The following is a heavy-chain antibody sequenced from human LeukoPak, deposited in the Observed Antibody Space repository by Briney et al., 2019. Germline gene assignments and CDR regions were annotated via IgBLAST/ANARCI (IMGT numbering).Heavy chain of an antibody. Sequence: PSETLSLTCTVSGGSISSSSYYWGWIRQPPGKGLEWIGEINHSGSTNYNPSLKKRVTISVDTSKNQFSLKLSSVTAADTAVYYCRLVVVRGIDYWGQGTLVTVSS. CDR2: INHSGST. CDR1: GGSISSSSYY. CDR3: RLVVVRGIDY. J-gene: IGHJ4*02. V-gene: IGHV4-39*07. D-gene: IGHD2-15*01.